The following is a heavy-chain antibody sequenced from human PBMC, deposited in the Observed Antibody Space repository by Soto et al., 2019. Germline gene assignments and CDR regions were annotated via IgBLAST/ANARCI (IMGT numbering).Heavy chain of an antibody. Sequence: PGGSLRLSCAASGFTFSSYAMHWVRQAPGKGLEWVAVISYDGSNKYYADSVKGRFTISRDNSKNTLYLQMNSLRAEDTAVYYCARAYEGNYFDYWDQGTLVTVSS. J-gene: IGHJ4*02. D-gene: IGHD3-16*01. CDR1: GFTFSSYA. CDR2: ISYDGSNK. V-gene: IGHV3-30-3*01. CDR3: ARAYEGNYFDY.